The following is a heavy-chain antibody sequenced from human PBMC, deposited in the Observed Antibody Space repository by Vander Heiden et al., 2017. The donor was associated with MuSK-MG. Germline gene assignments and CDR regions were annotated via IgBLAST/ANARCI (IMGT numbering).Heavy chain of an antibody. V-gene: IGHV3-7*01. CDR3: TTDLNWDNF. CDR2: MNSDGSES. Sequence: EVQLVESGGGLVQPGGSLTLSCAASGFTLSSYWMTWVRQAPGNGLECVADMNSDGSESYYLDSVKGRFTISRDNAKNSLYLQMNSLRAEDTALYYCTTDLNWDNFWGQGTLVTVSS. J-gene: IGHJ4*02. CDR1: GFTLSSYW. D-gene: IGHD7-27*01.